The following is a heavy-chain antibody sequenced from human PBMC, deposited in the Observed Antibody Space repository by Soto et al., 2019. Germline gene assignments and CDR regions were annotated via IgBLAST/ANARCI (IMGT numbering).Heavy chain of an antibody. CDR3: ARGSGLLWLRGRSGVDV. J-gene: IGHJ6*02. Sequence: GGSLRLSCSASGFIFNNYNMHWVRQAPGKGLEWVTIISYDGSNKYYAESVKGRFTVSRDNSNTTVYLQMNSLRRDDTAIYYCARGSGLLWLRGRSGVDVWGQGTTVTV. CDR1: GFIFNNYN. D-gene: IGHD5-18*01. CDR2: ISYDGSNK. V-gene: IGHV3-30*04.